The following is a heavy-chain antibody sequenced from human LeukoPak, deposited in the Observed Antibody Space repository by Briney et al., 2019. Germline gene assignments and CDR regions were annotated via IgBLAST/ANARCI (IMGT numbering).Heavy chain of an antibody. D-gene: IGHD2-2*01. CDR2: ISAYNGNT. Sequence: ASVKVSCKASGYTFTGYYMHWVRQAPGQGLEWMGWISAYNGNTNYAQKLQGRVTMTTDTSTSTAYMELRSLRSDDTAVYYCARVVPAAMAIGGAFDYWGQGTLVTVSS. J-gene: IGHJ4*02. CDR3: ARVVPAAMAIGGAFDY. V-gene: IGHV1-18*04. CDR1: GYTFTGYY.